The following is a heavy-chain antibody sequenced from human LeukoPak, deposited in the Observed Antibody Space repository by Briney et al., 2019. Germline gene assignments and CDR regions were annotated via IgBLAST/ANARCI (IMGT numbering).Heavy chain of an antibody. Sequence: GGSLRLSCVASGFSLSGYWMYWVRQAPGKGLMYISRNNGDGSTTNYADVVKGRFTMSRDNVKNTLYPQMNSLRVEDTAVYYCARDPRNVGLAPWGQGTLVTVSS. CDR3: ARDPRNVGLAP. CDR1: GFSLSGYW. CDR2: NNGDGSTT. V-gene: IGHV3-74*01. J-gene: IGHJ5*02. D-gene: IGHD2-15*01.